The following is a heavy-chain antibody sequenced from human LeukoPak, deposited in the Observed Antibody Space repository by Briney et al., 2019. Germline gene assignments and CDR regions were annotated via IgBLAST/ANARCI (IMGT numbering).Heavy chain of an antibody. CDR2: INPNSGGT. CDR1: GYTFTGYY. D-gene: IGHD2-2*01. J-gene: IGHJ4*01. CDR3: VQVGTSCWEVSFDY. Sequence: ASVKVSXKASGYTFTGYYMHWVRQAPGQGLEWMGWINPNSGGTNYAQKFQGRVTMTRDTSISTAYMELSRLSCDDTAVYYCVQVGTSCWEVSFDYRGQGTLVTVSS. V-gene: IGHV1-2*02.